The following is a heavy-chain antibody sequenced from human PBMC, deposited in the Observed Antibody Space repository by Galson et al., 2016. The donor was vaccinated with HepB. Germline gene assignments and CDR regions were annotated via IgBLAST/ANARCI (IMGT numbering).Heavy chain of an antibody. CDR1: GFTLSTHG. CDR2: VNPDGTIR. D-gene: IGHD1-14*01. J-gene: IGHJ4*02. CDR3: ARGRGGTGSFDL. Sequence: SLRLSCAASGFTLSTHGMHWVRQVPEKGLVWVSRVNPDGTIRDYGASVRGRFTISRDNAKDSLFLQMNSLRAEDTAVYFCARGRGGTGSFDLWGQGALVAVSA. V-gene: IGHV3-74*01.